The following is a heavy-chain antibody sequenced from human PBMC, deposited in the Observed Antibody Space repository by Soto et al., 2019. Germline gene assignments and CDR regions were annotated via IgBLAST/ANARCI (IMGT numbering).Heavy chain of an antibody. V-gene: IGHV4-59*08. CDR3: ARGGGSPYHNHEFDF. CDR1: GASISSYY. CDR2: IYYSGST. D-gene: IGHD6-13*01. Sequence: SETLSLTCTVSGASISSYYWSWIRQPPGKGLEWIGYIYYSGSTNYNPSLKSRVTISIDTSKNQFALKLSSVTAAETAVYYCARGGGSPYHNHEFDFWGQGTLVTVSS. J-gene: IGHJ4*02.